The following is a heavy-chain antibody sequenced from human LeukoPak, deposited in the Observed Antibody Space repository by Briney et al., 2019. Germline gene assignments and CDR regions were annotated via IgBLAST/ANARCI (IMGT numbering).Heavy chain of an antibody. D-gene: IGHD3-22*01. CDR1: RYTLTSYG. V-gene: IGHV1-18*01. CDR3: ARDASTMIVPADY. Sequence: AAVKVSRKPSRYTLTSYGISWVRQAPRQGVEWMGWISAYNGNTHYAQKLQGRVTMTTDTSTSTAYMELRSLGSDDPAVYYCARDASTMIVPADYWGQGTLVTVSS. J-gene: IGHJ4*02. CDR2: ISAYNGNT.